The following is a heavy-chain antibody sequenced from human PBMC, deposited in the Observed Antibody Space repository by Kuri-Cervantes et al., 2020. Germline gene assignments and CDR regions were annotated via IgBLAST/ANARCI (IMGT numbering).Heavy chain of an antibody. J-gene: IGHJ3*02. CDR1: GFTFSSYG. CDR3: TTDPHRRDDLDI. D-gene: IGHD5-24*01. Sequence: GESLKISCAASGFTFSSYGMHWVRQAPGKGLEWVAVIWYDGSNKYYADSVKGRFTISRDNSKNTLYLQMNSLKIEDTAVYYCTTDPHRRDDLDIWGQGTMVTVSS. V-gene: IGHV3-33*01. CDR2: IWYDGSNK.